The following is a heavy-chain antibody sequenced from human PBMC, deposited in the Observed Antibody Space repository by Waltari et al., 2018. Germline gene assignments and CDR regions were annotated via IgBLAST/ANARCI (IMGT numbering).Heavy chain of an antibody. CDR3: ASAGCSGGSCYPGPFDY. CDR1: GYPFTGYY. Sequence: QVQLVQSGAEVKKPGASVKVSCKASGYPFTGYYMHWVRQAPGQGLEWMGWINPNSGGTNYAQKFQGRVTMTRDTSISTAYMELSRLRSDDTAVYYCASAGCSGGSCYPGPFDYWGQGTLVTVSS. D-gene: IGHD2-15*01. CDR2: INPNSGGT. J-gene: IGHJ4*02. V-gene: IGHV1-2*02.